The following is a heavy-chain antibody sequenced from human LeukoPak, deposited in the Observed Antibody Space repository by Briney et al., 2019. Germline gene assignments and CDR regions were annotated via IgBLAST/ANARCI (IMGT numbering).Heavy chain of an antibody. J-gene: IGHJ4*02. CDR1: GFTFSSYA. CDR2: ISRSGSST. V-gene: IGHV3-23*01. Sequence: PGGSLRLSCAASGFTFSSYAMSWVRQAPGKGLEWVSAISRSGSSTYYADSVKGRITISRDTSKNTLYLQMNSLRAEDTAVCYCAKGWFGELLFDYWGQGTLVTVSS. CDR3: AKGWFGELLFDY. D-gene: IGHD3-10*01.